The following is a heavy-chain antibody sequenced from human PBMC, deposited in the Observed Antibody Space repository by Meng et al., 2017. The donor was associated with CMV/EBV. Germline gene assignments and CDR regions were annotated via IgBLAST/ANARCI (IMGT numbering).Heavy chain of an antibody. CDR2: IYYRGST. CDR3: ARDHRITMFGVVTALYGMDV. Sequence: GSLRLSCTVSGGSTSSSNYYWDWTRQPPGKGLEYIGTIYYRGSTYYNPSLKSRVTISVDTSKNQFSLKLSSVTAAETAVYYCARDHRITMFGVVTALYGMDVWGQGTTVTVSS. J-gene: IGHJ6*02. V-gene: IGHV4-39*07. CDR1: GGSTSSSNYY. D-gene: IGHD3-3*01.